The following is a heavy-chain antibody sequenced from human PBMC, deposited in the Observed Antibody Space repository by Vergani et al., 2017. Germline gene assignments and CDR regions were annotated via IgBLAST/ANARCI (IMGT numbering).Heavy chain of an antibody. CDR1: GFTFSSYA. D-gene: IGHD3-22*01. CDR3: AKDNVPGYYDSSGYCDY. Sequence: EVQLLESGGGLVQPGGSLTLSCAASGFTFSSYAMAWVRQAPGEGLEWVSGISGSGGFTYYADSVKGRFTISRDNSKNTMFLQMNNLRAEDTAVYYCAKDNVPGYYDSSGYCDYWGQGTLVTVSS. J-gene: IGHJ4*02. CDR2: ISGSGGFT. V-gene: IGHV3-23*01.